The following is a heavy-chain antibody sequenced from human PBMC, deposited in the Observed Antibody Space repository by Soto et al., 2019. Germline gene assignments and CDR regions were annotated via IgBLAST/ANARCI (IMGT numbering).Heavy chain of an antibody. CDR1: GFTFSSYG. CDR3: ARDSQLYYDFWSGYYEVPYGMDV. Sequence: GGSLIISCAASGFTFSSYGRHWVRQAPGKGLEWVAVIWYDGSNKYYADSVKGRFTISRDNSKNTLYLQMNSLRAEDTAVYYCARDSQLYYDFWSGYYEVPYGMDVWGQGTTVTVSS. D-gene: IGHD3-3*01. CDR2: IWYDGSNK. V-gene: IGHV3-33*01. J-gene: IGHJ6*02.